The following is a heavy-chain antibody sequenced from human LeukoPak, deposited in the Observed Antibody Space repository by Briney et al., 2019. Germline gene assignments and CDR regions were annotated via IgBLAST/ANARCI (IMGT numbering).Heavy chain of an antibody. CDR1: GFTFSSYW. V-gene: IGHV3-74*01. Sequence: GGSLRLSCAASGFTFSSYWMHWVRQAPGKGLVWVSRINSDGSSTSYADSVKGRFTISRDNAKNTLYLQMNSLRAEDTAVYYCARAAIGLYLNGVDYWGQGTLVTVSS. D-gene: IGHD7-27*01. CDR2: INSDGSST. J-gene: IGHJ4*02. CDR3: ARAAIGLYLNGVDY.